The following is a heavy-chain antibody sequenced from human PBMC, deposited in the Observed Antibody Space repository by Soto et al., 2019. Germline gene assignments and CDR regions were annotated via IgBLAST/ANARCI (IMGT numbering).Heavy chain of an antibody. J-gene: IGHJ4*02. V-gene: IGHV4-59*12. CDR2: IYYSGST. Sequence: TSETLSLTCTVSGGSISSYYWSWIRQPPGKGLEWIGYIYYSGSTNYNPSLKSRVTISVDTSKNQFSLKLSSVTAADTAVYYCAREGEMATMGSFDYWGQGTLVTVSS. CDR1: GGSISSYY. D-gene: IGHD5-12*01. CDR3: AREGEMATMGSFDY.